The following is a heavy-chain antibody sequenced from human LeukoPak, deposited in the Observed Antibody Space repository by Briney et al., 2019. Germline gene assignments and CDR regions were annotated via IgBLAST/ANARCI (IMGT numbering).Heavy chain of an antibody. CDR3: AKLTTVTTGGNWFDP. CDR2: ITGSGGNT. J-gene: IGHJ5*02. D-gene: IGHD4-11*01. V-gene: IGHV3-23*01. Sequence: GGSLRISCAASGFIFSDYAMTWVRQTPGKGLEWVSVITGSGGNTYYADSVKGRFTISRDNSKNTLYLQMNSLRAEDTAVYYCAKLTTVTTGGNWFDPWGQGTLVTVSS. CDR1: GFIFSDYA.